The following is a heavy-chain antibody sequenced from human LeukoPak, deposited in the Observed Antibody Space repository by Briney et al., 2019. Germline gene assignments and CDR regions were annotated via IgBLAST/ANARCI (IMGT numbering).Heavy chain of an antibody. CDR2: IGTAGDT. CDR3: ARDLSAGYSSNWYDY. D-gene: IGHD6-13*01. Sequence: GGSLRLSCAASGFTFSSYDMHWVRQATGKGLEWVSAIGTAGDTYYPGSVKGRFTISRENAKNSLYLQMNSLRAEDPAVYYCARDLSAGYSSNWYDYWGQGTLVTVSS. CDR1: GFTFSSYD. J-gene: IGHJ5*01. V-gene: IGHV3-13*01.